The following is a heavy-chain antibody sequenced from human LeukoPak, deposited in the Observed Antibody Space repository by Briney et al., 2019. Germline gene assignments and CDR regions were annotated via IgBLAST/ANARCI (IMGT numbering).Heavy chain of an antibody. CDR1: GFTISTHA. D-gene: IGHD1-26*01. CDR2: ISSNGDVT. V-gene: IGHV3-64*01. Sequence: GGSLRLSCAASGFTISTHAMHWVRQAPGKGLEYVSTISSNGDVTYYTNSVEGRFTISRDNSKNTLYLQMNSLRAEDTAVYFCTTWVGAHFDFWGQGTLVTVSS. J-gene: IGHJ4*02. CDR3: TTWVGAHFDF.